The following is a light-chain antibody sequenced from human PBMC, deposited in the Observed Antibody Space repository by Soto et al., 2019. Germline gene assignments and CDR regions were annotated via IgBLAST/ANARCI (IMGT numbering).Light chain of an antibody. V-gene: IGKV3-20*01. J-gene: IGKJ4*01. Sequence: DIVLTQSPGTLSVSPGERATLSCRASQSVSSNYLAWYQQKPGQAPRLLIYGASSRATGVPDRFSASGSGTDFTLTISRLEPEDFAVYYCQQYGGSPATFGGGTKVEI. CDR2: GAS. CDR3: QQYGGSPAT. CDR1: QSVSSNY.